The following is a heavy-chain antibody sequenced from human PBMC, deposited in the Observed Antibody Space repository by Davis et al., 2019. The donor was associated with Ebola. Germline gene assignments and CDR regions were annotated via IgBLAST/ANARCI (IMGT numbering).Heavy chain of an antibody. CDR1: GFNFAGYA. Sequence: GESLKISCTASGFNFAGYAMTWVRQAPGKGLEWVSIIRSDGSTYYADSVKGRFTTSRDNSKNTLYLQMNSLRVEDTAVYHCARDPGYGSGWAEFDPWGQGTRVTVSS. J-gene: IGHJ5*02. D-gene: IGHD6-19*01. V-gene: IGHV3-23*01. CDR2: IRSDGST. CDR3: ARDPGYGSGWAEFDP.